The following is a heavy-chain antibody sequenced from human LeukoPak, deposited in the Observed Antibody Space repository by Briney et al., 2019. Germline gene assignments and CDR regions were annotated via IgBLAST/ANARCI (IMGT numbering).Heavy chain of an antibody. V-gene: IGHV4-39*01. Sequence: SETLSPTCAVSGDYISSSSYYWGWIRQSPGTGLEWIGDIYHSGRTYYNPSLKSRVAISIDTSKNQFSLRLRSMTAADTAVFYCARRRYYDSTGYFEWGRGTLVTVSS. D-gene: IGHD3-22*01. CDR1: GDYISSSSYY. J-gene: IGHJ1*01. CDR3: ARRRYYDSTGYFE. CDR2: IYHSGRT.